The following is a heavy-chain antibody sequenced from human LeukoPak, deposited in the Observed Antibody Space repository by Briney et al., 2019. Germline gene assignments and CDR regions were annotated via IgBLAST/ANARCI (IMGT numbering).Heavy chain of an antibody. CDR3: ASSRRQNYYGSGSYYEYFQH. CDR2: IYHSGST. Sequence: SETLSLTCTVPGYSISSGYYWGWIRQSPGKGLEWIGSIYHSGSTYYNPSLKSRVTISVDTSKNQFSLKLSSVTAADTAVYYCASSRRQNYYGSGSYYEYFQHWGQGTLVTVSS. D-gene: IGHD3-10*01. CDR1: GYSISSGYY. V-gene: IGHV4-38-2*02. J-gene: IGHJ1*01.